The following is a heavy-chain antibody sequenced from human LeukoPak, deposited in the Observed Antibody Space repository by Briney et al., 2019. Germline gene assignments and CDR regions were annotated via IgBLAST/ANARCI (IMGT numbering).Heavy chain of an antibody. D-gene: IGHD3-10*02. CDR1: GFTFSSYA. CDR3: ATGLPSGTMMGD. J-gene: IGHJ4*02. V-gene: IGHV3-23*01. Sequence: GGSLRLSCAASGFTFSSYAMSWVRQAPGKGLGWVSAISGSGGSTYYADSGKGRRTISRDNSKNTLYLQMNSLRAEDTAVYYCATGLPSGTMMGDWGQGTLVTVSS. CDR2: ISGSGGST.